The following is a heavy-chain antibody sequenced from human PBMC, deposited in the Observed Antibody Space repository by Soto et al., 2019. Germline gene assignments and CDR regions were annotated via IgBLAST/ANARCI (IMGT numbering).Heavy chain of an antibody. J-gene: IGHJ6*02. CDR1: GGSISSGGYS. Sequence: SETLSLTCAVSGGSISSGGYSRSWIRQPPGKGLERIGYIYHSGSTYYNPSLKSRVTISVDTSKNQFSLKLSSVTAADTAVYYCAREGLYYDILTGYRPYYYGMDVWGQGTTVTVSS. V-gene: IGHV4-30-2*01. D-gene: IGHD3-9*01. CDR2: IYHSGST. CDR3: AREGLYYDILTGYRPYYYGMDV.